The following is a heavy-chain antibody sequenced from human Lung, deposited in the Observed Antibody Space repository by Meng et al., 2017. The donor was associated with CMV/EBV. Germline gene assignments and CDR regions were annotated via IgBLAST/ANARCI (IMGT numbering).Heavy chain of an antibody. D-gene: IGHD6-19*01. CDR1: GGSISSSNW. CDR3: ASFPPPGKQWLVTDY. Sequence: QVRLQASGPGLGKPSGTLSLTCAVSGGSISSSNWWSWVRQPPGKGLEWIGEIYHSGSTNYNPSLKSRVTISVDKSKNQFSLKLSSVTAADTAVYYCASFPPPGKQWLVTDYWGQGTLVTVSS. J-gene: IGHJ4*02. CDR2: IYHSGST. V-gene: IGHV4-4*02.